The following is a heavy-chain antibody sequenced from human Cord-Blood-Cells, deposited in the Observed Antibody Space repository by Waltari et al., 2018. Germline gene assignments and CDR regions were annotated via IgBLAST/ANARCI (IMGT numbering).Heavy chain of an antibody. D-gene: IGHD3-9*01. CDR1: SYA. Sequence: SYAISWVRQAPGQGLEWMGGIIPIFGTANYAQKFQGRVTITADKSTSTAYMELSSLRSEDTAVYYCARGNSPRGILTGYNWFDPWGQGTLVTVSS. J-gene: IGHJ5*02. V-gene: IGHV1-69*06. CDR3: ARGNSPRGILTGYNWFDP. CDR2: IIPIFGTA.